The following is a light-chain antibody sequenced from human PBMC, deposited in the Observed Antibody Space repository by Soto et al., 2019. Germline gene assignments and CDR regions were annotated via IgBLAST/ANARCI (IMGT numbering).Light chain of an antibody. J-gene: IGKJ5*01. CDR3: QQYDNFPRAIN. CDR2: DAS. CDR1: QDISNY. V-gene: IGKV1-33*01. Sequence: DIQMTQSPSSLSASVGDRVTIACQARQDISNYLHWYQQKPGKAPKLLIYDASNLETGVPSRFSGSGSGTDFIFTISSLQPEDIATYYCQQYDNFPRAINFGQGTRLEIK.